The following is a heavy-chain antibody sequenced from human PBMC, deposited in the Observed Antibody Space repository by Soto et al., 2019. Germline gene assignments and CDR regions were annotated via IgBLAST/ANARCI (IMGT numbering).Heavy chain of an antibody. CDR2: ISGSGGST. V-gene: IGHV3-23*01. J-gene: IGHJ5*02. CDR3: AKDKSRHDFWSGLRFNWFDP. D-gene: IGHD3-3*01. Sequence: PGGSLRLSCAASGFTFSSYAMSWVRQAPGKGLEWVSAISGSGGSTYYADSAKGRFTISRDNSKNTLYLQMNSLRAEDTAVYYCAKDKSRHDFWSGLRFNWFDPWGQGTLVTVSS. CDR1: GFTFSSYA.